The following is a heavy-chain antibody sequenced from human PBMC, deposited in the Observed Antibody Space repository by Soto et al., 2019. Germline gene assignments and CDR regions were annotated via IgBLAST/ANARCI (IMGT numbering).Heavy chain of an antibody. CDR3: ARPIAVAGTGNWFDP. CDR1: GGTFSSYA. D-gene: IGHD6-19*01. CDR2: IIPIFGTA. Sequence: SVKVSCKASGGTFSSYAISWARQAPGQGLEWMGGIIPIFGTANYAQKFQGRVTITADKSTSTAYMELSSLRSEDTAVYYCARPIAVAGTGNWFDPWGQGTLVTVSS. V-gene: IGHV1-69*06. J-gene: IGHJ5*02.